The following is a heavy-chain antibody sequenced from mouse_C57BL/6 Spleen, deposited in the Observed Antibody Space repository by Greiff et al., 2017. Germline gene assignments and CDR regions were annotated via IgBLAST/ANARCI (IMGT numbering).Heavy chain of an antibody. Sequence: VLLQQSGAELVRPGTSVKVSCKASGYAFTNYLIEWVKQRPGQGLEWIGVINPGSGGTNYNEKFKGKATLTADKASSTAYMQLGSLASEDSAVYYCAVAGDYWGQGASVTVAS. CDR1: GYAFTNYL. D-gene: IGHD1-1*01. CDR3: AVAGDY. CDR2: INPGSGGT. V-gene: IGHV1-54*01. J-gene: IGHJ4*01.